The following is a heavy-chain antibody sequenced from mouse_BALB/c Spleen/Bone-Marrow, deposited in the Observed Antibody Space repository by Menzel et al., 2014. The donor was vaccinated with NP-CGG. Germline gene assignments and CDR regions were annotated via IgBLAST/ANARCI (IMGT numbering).Heavy chain of an antibody. CDR1: GFNIKDTY. CDR3: ARSRDYGSSYYAMDY. CDR2: IDPANGNT. D-gene: IGHD1-1*01. J-gene: IGHJ4*01. V-gene: IGHV14-3*02. Sequence: VQLQQSGAELVTPGASVKLSCTASGFNIKDTYMHWVKQRPEQGLEWIGRIDPANGNTKYDPKFQGKATITADTSSNTAYLQLGSLTSEDTAVYYCARSRDYGSSYYAMDYWGQGTSVTVSS.